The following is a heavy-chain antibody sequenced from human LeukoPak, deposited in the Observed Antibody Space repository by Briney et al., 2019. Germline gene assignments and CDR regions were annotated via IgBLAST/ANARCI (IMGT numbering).Heavy chain of an antibody. V-gene: IGHV3-9*01. CDR2: SSWNSGTI. J-gene: IGHJ3*01. D-gene: IGHD1/OR15-1a*01. CDR3: AKDMAVGTTPRVYAFDV. Sequence: PARSLRLSCAASGFTFSDYAMHWVRQVPGKGLEWVGGSSWNSGTIAYGDSVKGRATISRDNARNSLYLEVNSLRVEDTALYYCAKDMAVGTTPRVYAFDVWGQGSLVTVSS. CDR1: GFTFSDYA.